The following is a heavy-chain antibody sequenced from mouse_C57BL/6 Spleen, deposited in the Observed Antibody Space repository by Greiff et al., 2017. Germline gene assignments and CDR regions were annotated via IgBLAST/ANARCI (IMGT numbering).Heavy chain of an antibody. D-gene: IGHD2-4*01. CDR3: VRDDYSYWYFDV. V-gene: IGHV10-3*01. Sequence: EVQGVESGGGLVQPKGSLKLSCAASGFTFNTYAMHWVRQAPGKGLEWVARIRSKSSSYATYYADSVKDRFTISRDDSQSMLYLQMNNLKTEDTAMYYCVRDDYSYWYFDVWGTGTTVTVSS. J-gene: IGHJ1*03. CDR1: GFTFNTYA. CDR2: IRSKSSSYAT.